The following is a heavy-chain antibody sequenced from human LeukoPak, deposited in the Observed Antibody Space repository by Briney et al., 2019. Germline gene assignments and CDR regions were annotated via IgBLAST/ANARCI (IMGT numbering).Heavy chain of an antibody. Sequence: LPGGSLRLSCAASGFTLRNYAMGWARQAPGKGLEWVSAISGTGRSTYYADSVKGRFTISRDSSKNTLYLQMSNLRAEDTAVYYCAKPDGVTKYYFEYWGQGTLVAVSS. CDR2: ISGTGRST. CDR1: GFTLRNYA. CDR3: AKPDGVTKYYFEY. J-gene: IGHJ4*02. V-gene: IGHV3-23*01. D-gene: IGHD1-14*01.